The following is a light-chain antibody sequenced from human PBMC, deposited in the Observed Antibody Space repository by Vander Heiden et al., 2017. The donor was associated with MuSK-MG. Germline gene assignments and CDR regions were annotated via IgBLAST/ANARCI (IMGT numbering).Light chain of an antibody. Sequence: EIVFTQSPGTLSLSPGERATLSCRASQSVSSSYLAWYQQKPGQAPRLLIYGASSRATGIPDRFSGSASGTDFTLTISRLEPEDFTVYYCQQYGGSASTFGQGTKLEIK. CDR2: GAS. CDR1: QSVSSSY. V-gene: IGKV3-20*01. J-gene: IGKJ2*01. CDR3: QQYGGSAST.